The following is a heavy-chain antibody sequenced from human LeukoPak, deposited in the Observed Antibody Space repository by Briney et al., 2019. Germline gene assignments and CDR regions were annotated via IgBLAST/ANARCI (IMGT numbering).Heavy chain of an antibody. CDR1: GFTFSDYY. D-gene: IGHD3-3*01. CDR2: ISSSGSTI. V-gene: IGHV3-11*04. CDR3: AKQPYDFWSGSYYYYMDV. J-gene: IGHJ6*03. Sequence: GGSLRLSCAASGFTFSDYYMSWIRQAPGKGLEWVSYISSSGSTIYYADSVKGRFTISRDNAKNSLYLQMNSLRAEDTAVYYCAKQPYDFWSGSYYYYMDVWGKGTTVTVSS.